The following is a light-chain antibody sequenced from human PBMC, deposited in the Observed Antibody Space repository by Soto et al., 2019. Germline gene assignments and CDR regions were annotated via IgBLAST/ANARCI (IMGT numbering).Light chain of an antibody. J-gene: IGLJ2*01. Sequence: QSVLTQPPSVSAAPGQMVTISCSGSSSNIGNNYVSWYQQLPGTAPKLLIYDNNKRPSGIPDRFSGSKSGTSATLGITGLQTGDEADYYCGTWDSSLSAGGVVFGGGTKLTVL. V-gene: IGLV1-51*01. CDR2: DNN. CDR1: SSNIGNNY. CDR3: GTWDSSLSAGGVV.